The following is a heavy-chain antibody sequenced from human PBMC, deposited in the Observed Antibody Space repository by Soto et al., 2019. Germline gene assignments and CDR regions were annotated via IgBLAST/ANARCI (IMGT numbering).Heavy chain of an antibody. CDR3: ARNWNYREYYFDY. V-gene: IGHV1-69*12. D-gene: IGHD1-7*01. Sequence: QVQLVQSGAEVKKPGSSVKVSCKASKNTFSNYAITWVRQAPGQGLEWMGGIIPIFGTANYAQKFQGRVTMTADASTSTAYMELSSLRSEDTAVYYCARNWNYREYYFDYWGQGTLVTVSS. CDR1: KNTFSNYA. CDR2: IIPIFGTA. J-gene: IGHJ4*02.